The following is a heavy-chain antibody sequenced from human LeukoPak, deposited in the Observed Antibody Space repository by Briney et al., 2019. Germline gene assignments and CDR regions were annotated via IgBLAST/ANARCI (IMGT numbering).Heavy chain of an antibody. J-gene: IGHJ4*02. CDR2: ISNSDSTI. D-gene: IGHD2-2*01. Sequence: GGSLRLSCAASGFTFSDHYMSWIRQAPGKGLEWVSYISNSDSTIYYADSVKGRFTISRDNAKNSLHLQMNSLRVEDTAVYYCARAPTVLVGYCSSSSCQADYWGQGTLVTVSS. V-gene: IGHV3-11*04. CDR3: ARAPTVLVGYCSSSSCQADY. CDR1: GFTFSDHY.